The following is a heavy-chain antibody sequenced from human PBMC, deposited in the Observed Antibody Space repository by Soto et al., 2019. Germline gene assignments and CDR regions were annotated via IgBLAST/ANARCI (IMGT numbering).Heavy chain of an antibody. CDR1: GDSISNLDYF. J-gene: IGHJ5*01. CDR2: IYKSATT. D-gene: IGHD7-27*01. Sequence: SETLSLTCAVSGDSISNLDYFWAWIRQPPGQALEYIGYIYKSATTYYNPSFESRVAISVDTSKSQFSLNVTSVTAADTAVYFCARGRYCLTGRCFPNWFDSWGQGALVTVSS. V-gene: IGHV4-30-4*01. CDR3: ARGRYCLTGRCFPNWFDS.